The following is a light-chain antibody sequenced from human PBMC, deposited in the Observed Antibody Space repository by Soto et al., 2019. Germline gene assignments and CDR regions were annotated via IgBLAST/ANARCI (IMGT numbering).Light chain of an antibody. CDR2: AAS. CDR1: QGISSY. J-gene: IGKJ2*01. Sequence: IQLTQSPSSLSASVGDRVTITCRASQGISSYLAWYQQKPGKAPKLLIYAASTLQSGVQSRFSGSGSGTDFTLTISSLQPEDFATYYCQQLNSYPHTFGQGTKLEIK. CDR3: QQLNSYPHT. V-gene: IGKV1-9*01.